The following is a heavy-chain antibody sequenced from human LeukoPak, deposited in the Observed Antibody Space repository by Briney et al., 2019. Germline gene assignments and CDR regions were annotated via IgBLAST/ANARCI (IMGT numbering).Heavy chain of an antibody. CDR2: ISTSSSYI. CDR3: ARGVASSGWLFDY. D-gene: IGHD6-19*01. Sequence: PGGSLRLSCGASGFTFSGYSMNWVRQAPGKGLGWVSSISTSSSYIFYADSVKGRFTISRDNAKNSLYLQMNSLRAEDTAVYYCARGVASSGWLFDYWGQGTLVTVSS. V-gene: IGHV3-21*01. J-gene: IGHJ4*02. CDR1: GFTFSGYS.